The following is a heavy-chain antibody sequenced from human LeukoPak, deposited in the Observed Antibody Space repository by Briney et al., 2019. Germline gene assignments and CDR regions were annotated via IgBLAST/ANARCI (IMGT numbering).Heavy chain of an antibody. J-gene: IGHJ6*03. Sequence: SETLSLTCAVYGGSFSGYYWSWIRQPPGKGLEWIGEINHSGSTNYNPSLKSRVTISVDTSKNQFSLKLSSVTAADTAVYYCARGVSKYYDFWSGYSGYYMDVWGKGTTVTVSS. CDR1: GGSFSGYY. D-gene: IGHD3-3*01. CDR2: INHSGST. CDR3: ARGVSKYYDFWSGYSGYYMDV. V-gene: IGHV4-34*01.